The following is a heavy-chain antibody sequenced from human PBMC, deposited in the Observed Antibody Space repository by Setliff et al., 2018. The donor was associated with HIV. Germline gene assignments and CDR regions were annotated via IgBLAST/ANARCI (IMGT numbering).Heavy chain of an antibody. Sequence: GASVKVSCKASGYTFTGYYMHWVRQAPGQGREWMGWINPNSGGTTYAQKFQGRVTMTRDTSISTVYMELSSLRSEDTAVYYCAKDTPGPAINSGRIKNWFDPWGEGTLVTVSS. CDR1: GYTFTGYY. CDR3: AKDTPGPAINSGRIKNWFDP. D-gene: IGHD6-19*01. V-gene: IGHV1-2*02. CDR2: INPNSGGT. J-gene: IGHJ5*02.